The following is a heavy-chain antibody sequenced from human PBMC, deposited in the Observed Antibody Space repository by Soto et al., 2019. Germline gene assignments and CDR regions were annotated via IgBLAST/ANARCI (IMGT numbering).Heavy chain of an antibody. D-gene: IGHD6-19*01. V-gene: IGHV4-4*02. Sequence: QVHLQESGPGLVEPSETLSLTCAVSGASVSETYWWSWVRQAPGKGLEWIGEISHRGTPHYNPSLWSRVIMSTDTSRNQICLTLMAVTAADADSYSCARHIAVAGTRGFDYWGQGTLVTVSS. J-gene: IGHJ4*02. CDR1: GASVSETYW. CDR3: ARHIAVAGTRGFDY. CDR2: ISHRGTP.